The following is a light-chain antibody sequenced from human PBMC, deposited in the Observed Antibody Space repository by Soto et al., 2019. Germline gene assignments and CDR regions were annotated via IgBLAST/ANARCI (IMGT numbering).Light chain of an antibody. Sequence: EIVLTQSPGTLSLSPWERATLSCRASQSVRNSYLAWYQQKPGQAPSLLIYGASSRATGIPDRFSGSGSGTDFTLTISRLEPEDFAVYYCQQYGSSRSITFGQGTRLEIK. J-gene: IGKJ5*01. CDR1: QSVRNSY. V-gene: IGKV3-20*01. CDR3: QQYGSSRSIT. CDR2: GAS.